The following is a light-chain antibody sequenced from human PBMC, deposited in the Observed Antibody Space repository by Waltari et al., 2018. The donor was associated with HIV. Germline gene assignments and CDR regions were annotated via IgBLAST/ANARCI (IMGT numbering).Light chain of an antibody. V-gene: IGKV3-20*01. CDR2: KTS. J-gene: IGKJ4*01. Sequence: VLTQSPDTLSFSPGESATLSCRASHSISSDCFAWYQQRRGQAPRLLIYKTSPRATGVPDRFSGSGSGADFTLTISRLEPEDFATYYCQQYGSSLIFGGGTKLEIK. CDR3: QQYGSSLI. CDR1: HSISSDC.